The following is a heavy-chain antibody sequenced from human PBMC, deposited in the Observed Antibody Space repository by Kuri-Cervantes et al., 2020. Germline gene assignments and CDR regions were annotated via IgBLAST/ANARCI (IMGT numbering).Heavy chain of an antibody. J-gene: IGHJ2*01. V-gene: IGHV4-28*03. D-gene: IGHD2-21*02. CDR2: IYYSGST. Sequence: SWAVSAYSISSSNWWGWIRQPPGKGLEWIGYIYYSGSTYYNPSLKSRVTISVDTSKNQFSLKLSSVTAADTAVYYCAREALLDVVVTATHLYSDLWGRGTLVTVSS. CDR1: AYSISSSNW. CDR3: AREALLDVVVTATHLYSDL.